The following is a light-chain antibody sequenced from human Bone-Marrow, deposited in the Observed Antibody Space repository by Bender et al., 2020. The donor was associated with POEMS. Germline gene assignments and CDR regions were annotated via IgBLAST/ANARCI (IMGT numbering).Light chain of an antibody. V-gene: IGLV2-14*03. Sequence: QSALTQPASVSGSPGQSITISCTGTGRDIGGYNHVSWYLQYPGQAPKCVIYDVSDRPSGISNRFSASKSGNTASLTIFGLQAEDEADYYCSSYTSISTWVFGGGTKLTVL. CDR3: SSYTSISTWV. CDR2: DVS. J-gene: IGLJ3*02. CDR1: GRDIGGYNH.